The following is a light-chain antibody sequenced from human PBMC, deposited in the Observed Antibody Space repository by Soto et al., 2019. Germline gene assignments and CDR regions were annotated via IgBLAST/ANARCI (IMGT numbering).Light chain of an antibody. V-gene: IGLV2-14*01. J-gene: IGLJ1*01. CDR2: DVS. CDR1: SSDVGGGYNY. CDR3: CSYTSTSTYV. Sequence: QSVLTQPASVSGSPGQSITISCSGTSSDVGGGYNYVSWYQQHPGKAPKLMVYDVSNRPSGISNRFSGSKSGNTASLTISGLQIEDEADYYCCSYTSTSTYVFGTGTKLTVL.